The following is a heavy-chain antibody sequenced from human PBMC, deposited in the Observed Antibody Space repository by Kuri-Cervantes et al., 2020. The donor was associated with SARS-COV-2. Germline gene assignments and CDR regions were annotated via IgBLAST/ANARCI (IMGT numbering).Heavy chain of an antibody. CDR1: GGTFSSYA. J-gene: IGHJ4*02. CDR3: ARDLTYFDY. CDR2: IIPILGTA. Sequence: SVKVSCKASGGTFSSYAISWVRQAPGQGLEWMGRIIPILGTANYAQKFQGRVTITADKSTSTAYVELSSLRSEDTAVYYCARDLTYFDYWGQGTLVTVSS. V-gene: IGHV1-69*04.